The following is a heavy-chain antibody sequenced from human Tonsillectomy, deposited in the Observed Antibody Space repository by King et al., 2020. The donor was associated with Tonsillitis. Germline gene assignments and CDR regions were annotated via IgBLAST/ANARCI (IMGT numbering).Heavy chain of an antibody. J-gene: IGHJ4*02. CDR3: AREGGGGPFDY. CDR2: IYYSGST. Sequence: VQLQESGPGLVKPSETLSLTCTVSGGSISSYYWSWIRQPPGKGLEWIGYIYYSGSTNYNPSLKSRVTISVDTSKNQFSLKLSSVTAADTAVYYCAREGGGGPFDYWGQGTLVTVSS. CDR1: GGSISSYY. V-gene: IGHV4-59*12. D-gene: IGHD1-26*01.